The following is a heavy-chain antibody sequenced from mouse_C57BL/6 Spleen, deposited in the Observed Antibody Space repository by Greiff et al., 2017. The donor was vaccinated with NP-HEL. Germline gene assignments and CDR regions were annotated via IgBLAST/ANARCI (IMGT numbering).Heavy chain of an antibody. CDR2: ISNGGGST. CDR1: GFTFSDYY. CDR3: ARRYDYDGGYYAMDY. J-gene: IGHJ4*01. D-gene: IGHD2-4*01. V-gene: IGHV5-12*01. Sequence: EVKLMESGGGLVQPGGSLKLSCAASGFTFSDYYMYWVRQTPEKRLEWVAYISNGGGSTYYPDTVKGRFTISRDNAKNTLYLQMSRLKSEDTAMYYCARRYDYDGGYYAMDYWGQGTSVTVSS.